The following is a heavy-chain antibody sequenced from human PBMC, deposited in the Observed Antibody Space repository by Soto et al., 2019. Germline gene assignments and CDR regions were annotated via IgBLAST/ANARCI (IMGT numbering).Heavy chain of an antibody. D-gene: IGHD3-10*01. CDR2: TSVTGAM. V-gene: IGHV4-61*01. CDR1: GDAVGSGQSY. CDR3: ARGRADSAGSSLGRRMDV. Sequence: QVQLQESGPGLVKPSETLSLLCFVSGDAVGSGQSYWNWIRQAPGKGLEGIGHTSVTGAMKYSASLNGQVTMSVDTSNSQISLTLTSVTAADSATYFCARGRADSAGSSLGRRMDVWGQGTTVTVAS. J-gene: IGHJ6*02.